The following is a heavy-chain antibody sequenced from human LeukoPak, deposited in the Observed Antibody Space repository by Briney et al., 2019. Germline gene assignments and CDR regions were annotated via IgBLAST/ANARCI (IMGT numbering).Heavy chain of an antibody. CDR2: IYSGGTT. V-gene: IGHV3-53*01. CDR1: GFTVSNNY. Sequence: GGSLRLSCAASGFTVSNNYMTWVRQAPGEGLEWVSLIYSGGTTYYADSVKGRFTISRDNSKNTLYLQMDSLRAEDTDMYYCARDATYSSGWYGGSYFDYWGQGTLVTVSS. J-gene: IGHJ4*02. CDR3: ARDATYSSGWYGGSYFDY. D-gene: IGHD6-13*01.